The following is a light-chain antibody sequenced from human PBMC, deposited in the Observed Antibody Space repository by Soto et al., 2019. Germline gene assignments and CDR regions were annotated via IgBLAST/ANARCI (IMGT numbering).Light chain of an antibody. J-gene: IGKJ1*01. CDR1: QTHIAY. Sequence: DVHLTQSPSTLSASVGDRVTITCRASQTHIAYLAWYQQKPGTAPKLLIYDTSSLETGVPSRFSGSRSATHCTLTISRLQPDDFATYYCQYYSDYSWTFGQGTKVDLK. CDR2: DTS. CDR3: QYYSDYSWT. V-gene: IGKV1-5*01.